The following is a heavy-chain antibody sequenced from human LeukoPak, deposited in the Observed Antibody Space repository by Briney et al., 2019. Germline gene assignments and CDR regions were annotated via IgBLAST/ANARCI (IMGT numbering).Heavy chain of an antibody. J-gene: IGHJ4*02. CDR2: INPNSGGT. CDR1: GYTFTGYY. Sequence: ASVKVSCKASGYTFTGYYMHWVRQAPGQGLEWMGWINPNSGGTNYAQKFQGRATMTRDTSISTAYMELSRLRSDDTAVYYCARDRPYYYDSRGSFDYWGQGTLVTVSS. CDR3: ARDRPYYYDSRGSFDY. V-gene: IGHV1-2*02. D-gene: IGHD3-22*01.